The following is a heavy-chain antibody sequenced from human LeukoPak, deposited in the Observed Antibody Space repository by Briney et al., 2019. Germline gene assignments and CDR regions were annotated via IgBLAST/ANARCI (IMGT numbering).Heavy chain of an antibody. CDR3: ARGPHYHDSSGYSPSYSYAMDV. D-gene: IGHD3-22*01. CDR1: GGSTSSYY. J-gene: IGHJ6*02. V-gene: IGHV4-59*01. Sequence: SETLSLTRTVSGGSTSSYYWSWIRQPPGKGLEWIGYIYYSGSTNYNPSLRSRVTISVDTSKNQFSLDLRSVTAADTAVYYCARGPHYHDSSGYSPSYSYAMDVWGQGTTVTVSS. CDR2: IYYSGST.